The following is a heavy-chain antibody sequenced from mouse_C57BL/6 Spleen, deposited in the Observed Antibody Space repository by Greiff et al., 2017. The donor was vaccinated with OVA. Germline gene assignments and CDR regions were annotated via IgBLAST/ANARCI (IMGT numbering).Heavy chain of an antibody. Sequence: VKLQESGPGLVQPSQRLSIPCTVSGFSLTRYGVHWVRQSPGKGLEWLGVIWSGGSTDYNAAFISRLSISKDNSKSQVFFKMNSLQADDTAIDYCARRLDGSSAYYAMDYWGQGTSVTVSS. CDR2: IWSGGST. J-gene: IGHJ4*01. CDR3: ARRLDGSSAYYAMDY. V-gene: IGHV2-2*01. D-gene: IGHD1-1*01. CDR1: GFSLTRYG.